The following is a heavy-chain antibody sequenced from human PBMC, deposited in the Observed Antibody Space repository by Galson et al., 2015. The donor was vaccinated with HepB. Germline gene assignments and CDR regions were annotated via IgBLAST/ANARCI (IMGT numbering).Heavy chain of an antibody. CDR2: ISGGGSTT. J-gene: IGHJ4*02. CDR3: AKETIVAATTGLVH. V-gene: IGHV3-23*01. Sequence: SLRLSCAASGFTFSSYAMNWVRQAPGKGLEWVSAISGGGSTTYYADSVKGRFTISRDNSKNTLYLQMGSLRAEDTAIYYCAKETIVAATTGLVHWGQGALVTVSS. D-gene: IGHD1-26*01. CDR1: GFTFSSYA.